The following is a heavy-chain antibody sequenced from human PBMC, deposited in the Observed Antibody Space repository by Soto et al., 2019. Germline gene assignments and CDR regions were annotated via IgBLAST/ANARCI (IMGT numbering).Heavy chain of an antibody. V-gene: IGHV4-61*03. CDR3: ARGTWTAEITDYALDIWGPGTEVTVSSVRGYDFRSSQAPPIDV. D-gene: IGHD3-3*01. Sequence: SETLSLTCTVSGGSVSSGGFSWNWIRQPPGKGLEWIGYIFHAGSANYNPSLKSRVTVSFDTSMTHISLKVTSMTAADTAIYYCARGTWTAEITDYALDIWGPGTEVTVSSVRGYDFRSSQAPPIDVWGQGTTVTVSS. J-gene: IGHJ6*02. CDR2: IFHAGSA. CDR1: GGSVSSGGFS.